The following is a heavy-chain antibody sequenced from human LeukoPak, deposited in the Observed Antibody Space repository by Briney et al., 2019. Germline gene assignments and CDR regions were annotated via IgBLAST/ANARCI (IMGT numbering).Heavy chain of an antibody. J-gene: IGHJ5*02. CDR3: ARGNTATRRGENWFDP. Sequence: EASVKVSCKASGYTFTGDFIHWVRQAPGQGLEWMGWINSDSGGTNYARKFQGRFTMTRDTSISTAYMELSSLRSDDTAVFYCARGNTATRRGENWFDPWGQGTLVTVSS. V-gene: IGHV1-2*02. CDR2: INSDSGGT. CDR1: GYTFTGDF. D-gene: IGHD6-6*01.